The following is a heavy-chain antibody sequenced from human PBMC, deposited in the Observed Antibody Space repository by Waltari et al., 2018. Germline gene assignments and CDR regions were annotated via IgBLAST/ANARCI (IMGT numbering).Heavy chain of an antibody. Sequence: QVQLQQWGAGLLKPSETLSLTCVVSGGSFSGYYWSWIRQPPGKGLEWIGEINHSGRTNYNPSLTGRVTISIDTSKLQFSLKLRSVTVADTAVYYCARANTIFGVIRTWYYMDVWGKGTPVTVSS. CDR2: INHSGRT. J-gene: IGHJ6*03. V-gene: IGHV4-34*01. CDR1: GGSFSGYY. D-gene: IGHD3-3*01. CDR3: ARANTIFGVIRTWYYMDV.